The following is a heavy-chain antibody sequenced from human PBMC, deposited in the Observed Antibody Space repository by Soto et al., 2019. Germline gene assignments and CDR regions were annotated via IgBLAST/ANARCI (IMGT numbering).Heavy chain of an antibody. CDR2: RSTYNGNT. J-gene: IGHJ3*02. CDR3: ARDPGYSTTWHQAFDI. V-gene: IGHV1-18*01. D-gene: IGHD6-13*01. CDR1: GYTFTSYG. Sequence: QVQLVQSGAEVKKPGSSVKVSCRASGYTFTSYGISWVRQAPGHGPEWMGRRSTYNGNTNNVQKPQGKVTMTTDTSANTPYLELRSLRYDDTAVYYCARDPGYSTTWHQAFDIWGQGTMVTVSS.